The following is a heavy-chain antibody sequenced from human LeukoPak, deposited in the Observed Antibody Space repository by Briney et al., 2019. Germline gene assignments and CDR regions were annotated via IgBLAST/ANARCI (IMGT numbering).Heavy chain of an antibody. CDR1: GYTFTSVG. CDR2: FSASNVSA. CDR3: AREGTLGGRPADYEYYYYYGMDV. D-gene: IGHD4/OR15-4a*01. V-gene: IGHV1-18*01. J-gene: IGHJ6*02. Sequence: ASVKVSCKASGYTFTSVGVSWGRQAPGHRLEWMRWFSASNVSANYAQKLQGRVTMTTDTSTSTAYMELRSLRSDDTAVYYCAREGTLGGRPADYEYYYYYGMDVWGQGTTVTVSS.